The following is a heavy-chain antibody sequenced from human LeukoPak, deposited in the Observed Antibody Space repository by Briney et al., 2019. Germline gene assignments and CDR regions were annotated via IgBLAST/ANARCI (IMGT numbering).Heavy chain of an antibody. J-gene: IGHJ4*02. CDR3: ARDLPAAAGRD. CDR1: GFTFSHSA. Sequence: GGSLRLSCAASGFTFSHSAMSWVRQAPGKGLEWVSSISGGGANTYYADSVKGRFTISRDNSKNTLYLQMNSLRAEDTAVYYCARDLPAAAGRDWGQGTLVAVSS. CDR2: ISGGGANT. V-gene: IGHV3-23*01. D-gene: IGHD6-13*01.